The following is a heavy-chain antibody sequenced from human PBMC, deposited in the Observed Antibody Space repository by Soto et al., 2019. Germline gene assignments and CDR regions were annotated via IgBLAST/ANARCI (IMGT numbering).Heavy chain of an antibody. V-gene: IGHV1-69*02. CDR2: IIPILGIA. D-gene: IGHD3-16*01. CDR1: GGTFSSYT. CDR3: ARDDLRRGTASGDY. J-gene: IGHJ4*02. Sequence: QVQLVQSGAEVKKPGSSVKVSCKASGGTFSSYTISWVRQAPGQGLEWMGRIIPILGIANYAQKFQGRVTITADNSTSTAYMELSSLRSEDTAVYYCARDDLRRGTASGDYWGQGTLVTVSS.